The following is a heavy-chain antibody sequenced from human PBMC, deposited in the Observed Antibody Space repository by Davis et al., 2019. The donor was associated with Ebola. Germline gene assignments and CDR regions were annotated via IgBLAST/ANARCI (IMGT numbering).Heavy chain of an antibody. J-gene: IGHJ2*01. D-gene: IGHD2-21*01. V-gene: IGHV3-30*18. Sequence: GESLKISCAASGFTFSSYGMHWVRQAPGKGLEWVAVISYDGSNKYYADSVKGRFTISRDNSKNTLYLQMNSLRAEDTAVYYCAKDIFWYFDLWGRGTLVTVSS. CDR1: GFTFSSYG. CDR2: ISYDGSNK. CDR3: AKDIFWYFDL.